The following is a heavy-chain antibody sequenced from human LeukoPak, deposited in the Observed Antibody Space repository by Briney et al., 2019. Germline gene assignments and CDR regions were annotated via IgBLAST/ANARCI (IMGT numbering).Heavy chain of an antibody. J-gene: IGHJ4*02. CDR2: ISYDGSNK. CDR1: GFALSSYA. D-gene: IGHD6-13*01. V-gene: IGHV3-30-3*01. Sequence: GRSMRLSCAASGFALSSYAMHWVPQAPGKGLEWVAVISYDGSNKYYADSVKGRFTISRDNSKNTLYLQMNSLRAEDTAVYYCARDRVPYSSSPVGYWGQGTLVTVSS. CDR3: ARDRVPYSSSPVGY.